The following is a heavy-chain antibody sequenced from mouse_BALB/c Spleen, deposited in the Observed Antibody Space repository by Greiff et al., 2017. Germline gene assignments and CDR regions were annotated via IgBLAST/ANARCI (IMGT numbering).Heavy chain of an antibody. CDR3: ARYNWYFDV. CDR1: GYTFTSYW. V-gene: IGHV1-7*01. J-gene: IGHJ1*01. Sequence: VQVVESGAELAKPGASVKMSCKASGYTFTSYWMHWVKQRPGQGLEWIGYINPSTGYTEYNQKFKDKATLTADKSSSTAYMQLSSLTSEDSAVYYCARYNWYFDVWGAGTTVTVSS. CDR2: INPSTGYT.